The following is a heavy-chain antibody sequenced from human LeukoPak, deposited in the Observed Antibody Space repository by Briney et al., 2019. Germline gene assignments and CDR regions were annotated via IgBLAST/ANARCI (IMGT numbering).Heavy chain of an antibody. J-gene: IGHJ4*02. V-gene: IGHV4-59*01. Sequence: PSETLSLTCTVSGGSISSYYWSWIRQPPGKGLEWIGYIYYSGSTNYNPSLKSRVTISVDTSKNQFSLKLSSVTAADTAVYYCAAIAAAGTEWGQGTLVTVSP. D-gene: IGHD6-13*01. CDR3: AAIAAAGTE. CDR2: IYYSGST. CDR1: GGSISSYY.